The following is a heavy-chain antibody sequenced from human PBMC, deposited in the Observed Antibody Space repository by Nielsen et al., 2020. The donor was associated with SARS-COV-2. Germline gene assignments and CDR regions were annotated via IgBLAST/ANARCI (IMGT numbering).Heavy chain of an antibody. CDR3: ARVPAIPAAPRWVYYYGMDV. D-gene: IGHD2-2*01. V-gene: IGHV1-69*04. J-gene: IGHJ6*02. CDR2: IIPILGIA. Sequence: SVKVSCKASGGTFSSYAISWVRQAPGQGLEWMGRIIPILGIANYAQKFQGRVTITADESTSTAYMELSSLRSEDTAVYYCARVPAIPAAPRWVYYYGMDVWGQGTTVTVSS. CDR1: GGTFSSYA.